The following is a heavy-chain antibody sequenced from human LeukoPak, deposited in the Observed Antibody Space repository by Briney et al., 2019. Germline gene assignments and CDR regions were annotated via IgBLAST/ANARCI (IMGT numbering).Heavy chain of an antibody. J-gene: IGHJ4*02. Sequence: SETLSLTCTVSGGSISSSYYYWGWIRQPPGKGLEWIGSIYYSGSTYYNPSLKSRVTISVDTSKNQFSLKLSSVTAADTAVYYCARSIAVAGSKLVDYWGQGTLVTVSS. D-gene: IGHD6-19*01. CDR3: ARSIAVAGSKLVDY. CDR2: IYYSGST. CDR1: GGSISSSYYY. V-gene: IGHV4-39*07.